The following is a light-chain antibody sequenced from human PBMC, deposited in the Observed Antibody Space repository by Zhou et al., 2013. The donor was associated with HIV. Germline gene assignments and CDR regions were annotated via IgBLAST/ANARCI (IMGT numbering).Light chain of an antibody. CDR2: AAS. CDR1: QAISNS. Sequence: DIQMTQSPSSLSASVGDRVTITCRASQAISNSLAWYQQKPGKVPKLLIYAASTLQSGVPSRFSGSGSGTDFTLTISSLQPEDVATYYCQKYHSAPYTFGPGDRSWRSN. CDR3: QKYHSAPYT. V-gene: IGKV1-27*01. J-gene: IGKJ2*01.